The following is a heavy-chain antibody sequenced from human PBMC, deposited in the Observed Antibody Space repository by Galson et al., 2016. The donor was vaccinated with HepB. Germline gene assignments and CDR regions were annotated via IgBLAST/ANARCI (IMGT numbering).Heavy chain of an antibody. Sequence: TLSLTCTVSGGSIRSSGYYWSWIRHVPGRGLEWIGYIYQSGATSYNPSLKSRVTTSADLSKNQFSLRLTSVTAADTAVYYCAIKGTYTSGFSPSIDYWGQGTLVTVPS. CDR1: GGSIRSSGYY. D-gene: IGHD3-10*01. CDR3: AIKGTYTSGFSPSIDY. V-gene: IGHV4-31*03. CDR2: IYQSGAT. J-gene: IGHJ4*02.